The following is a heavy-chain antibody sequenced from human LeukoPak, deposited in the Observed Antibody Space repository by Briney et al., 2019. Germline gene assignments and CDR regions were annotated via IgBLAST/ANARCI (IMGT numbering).Heavy chain of an antibody. CDR1: GFTFDDYA. D-gene: IGHD1-26*01. V-gene: IGHV3-20*04. Sequence: GGSLRLSCAASGFTFDDYAVTWVRQAPGKGLERVSGINWNGDTPSYADSVKGRFTISRDNAKNSLSLQMNSLRAEDTAFYYCARVGNSGSFYYFDCWGQGTLVTVSS. J-gene: IGHJ4*02. CDR3: ARVGNSGSFYYFDC. CDR2: INWNGDTP.